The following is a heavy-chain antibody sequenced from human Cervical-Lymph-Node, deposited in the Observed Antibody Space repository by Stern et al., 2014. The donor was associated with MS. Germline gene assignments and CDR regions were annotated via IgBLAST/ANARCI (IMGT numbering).Heavy chain of an antibody. CDR1: GYSFTSYW. D-gene: IGHD2-15*01. Sequence: VQLVQSGAEVKKPGESLKISCKGSGYSFTSYWIGWVRQMPGKGLEWMGIIYPGDSDTRYSPSFQGQVTISADKSISTAYLQWSSLKASDTAMYYCARQALQAYCSGGSCYCNAFDIWGQGTMVTVSS. CDR3: ARQALQAYCSGGSCYCNAFDI. V-gene: IGHV5-51*01. CDR2: IYPGDSDT. J-gene: IGHJ3*02.